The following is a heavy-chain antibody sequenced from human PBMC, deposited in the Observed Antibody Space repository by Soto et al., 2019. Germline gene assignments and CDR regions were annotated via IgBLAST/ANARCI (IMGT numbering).Heavy chain of an antibody. V-gene: IGHV3-48*01. Sequence: PGGSLRLSCATSGFILSDCAMNWVRQAPGKGLEWVSYISSSSSVIDYADSVKGRFTVSRDNARNSLYLQMNSLRAEDTAVYYCARDLSWGSNWYYYMDVSGKGTTVTVS. CDR3: ARDLSWGSNWYYYMDV. J-gene: IGHJ6*03. CDR2: ISSSSSVI. CDR1: GFILSDCA. D-gene: IGHD7-27*01.